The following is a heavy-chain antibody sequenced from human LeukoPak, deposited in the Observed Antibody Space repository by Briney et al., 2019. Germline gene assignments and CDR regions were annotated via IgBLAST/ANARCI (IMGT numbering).Heavy chain of an antibody. CDR2: IYHSGST. J-gene: IGHJ4*02. D-gene: IGHD3-10*01. V-gene: IGHV4-4*02. CDR1: GGSISSSNW. CDR3: ARGLLWFGELLYSAPDY. Sequence: PSETLSLTCAVSGGSISSSNWWSWVRQPPGKGLEWIGEIYHSGSTNYNPSLKSRVTISVDKSKNQFSLKLSSVTAADTAVYYCARGLLWFGELLYSAPDYWGQGTLVTVSS.